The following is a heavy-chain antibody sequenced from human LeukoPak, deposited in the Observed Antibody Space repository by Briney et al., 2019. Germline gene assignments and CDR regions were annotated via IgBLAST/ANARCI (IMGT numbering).Heavy chain of an antibody. D-gene: IGHD6-13*01. Sequence: GGSLRLSCAASGFTVSSNCMSWVRQAPGKGLEWVSVIYSGGSTYYADSVKGRSTISRHNSKNTLYLQMNSLRAEDTAVYYCARVRSSSSCFWFDPWGQGTLVTVSS. CDR2: IYSGGST. V-gene: IGHV3-53*04. CDR1: GFTVSSNC. J-gene: IGHJ5*02. CDR3: ARVRSSSSCFWFDP.